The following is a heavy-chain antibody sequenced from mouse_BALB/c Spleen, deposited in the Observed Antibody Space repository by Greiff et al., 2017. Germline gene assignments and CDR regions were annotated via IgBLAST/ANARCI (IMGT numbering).Heavy chain of an antibody. CDR2: ISSGGSYT. CDR3: ARHERYAMDY. Sequence: EVKLEESGGGLVKPGGSLKLSCAASGFTFSSYSMSWVRQTPEKRLEWVATISSGGSYTYYPDSVKGRFTISRDNAKNTLYLQMSSLRAEDTAMYYCARHERYAMDYWGQGTSVTVSS. J-gene: IGHJ4*01. CDR1: GFTFSSYS. V-gene: IGHV5-9-3*01.